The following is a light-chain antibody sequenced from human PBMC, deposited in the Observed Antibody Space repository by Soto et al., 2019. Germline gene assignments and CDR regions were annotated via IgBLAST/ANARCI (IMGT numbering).Light chain of an antibody. CDR1: ESVSSTY. CDR3: QQYGTSPPVT. Sequence: EIVLTQFPGTLSLSPGERATLSCRASESVSSTYLAWYQHKPGQPPRLLIYGASSRATGIPDRFSGSGSGTDFTLTIGRLEPEDFAVHYCQQYGTSPPVTFGGGTKVDIK. CDR2: GAS. V-gene: IGKV3-20*01. J-gene: IGKJ4*01.